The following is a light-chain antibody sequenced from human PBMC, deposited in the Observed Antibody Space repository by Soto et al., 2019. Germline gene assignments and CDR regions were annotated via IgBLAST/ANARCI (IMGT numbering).Light chain of an antibody. CDR2: EVT. CDR1: SSDVGGYDY. CDR3: SSYTGGNPSYV. J-gene: IGLJ1*01. Sequence: QSVLTQPASVSGSPGQSITISCTGTSSDVGGYDYVSWYQRHPGKAPELMIYEVTIRPSGVSDRFSGSKSGNTASLTVSGLQAEDEADYYCSSYTGGNPSYVFGTGTKVTVL. V-gene: IGLV2-14*01.